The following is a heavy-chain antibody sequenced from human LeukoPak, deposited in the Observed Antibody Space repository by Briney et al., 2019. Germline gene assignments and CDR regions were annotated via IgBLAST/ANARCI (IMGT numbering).Heavy chain of an antibody. CDR1: GFSIRRSYY. Sequence: SETLSLTCGVSGFSIRRSYYWAWIRQPPGKGLEWIGTIYHIGSTYYSPSLGSRVTMSVDTSKNEFSLNLKSVTAADTAVYYCARAGWIITSGIDYWGQGALVTVSS. CDR3: ARAGWIITSGIDY. J-gene: IGHJ4*02. V-gene: IGHV4-38-2*01. D-gene: IGHD3-10*01. CDR2: IYHIGST.